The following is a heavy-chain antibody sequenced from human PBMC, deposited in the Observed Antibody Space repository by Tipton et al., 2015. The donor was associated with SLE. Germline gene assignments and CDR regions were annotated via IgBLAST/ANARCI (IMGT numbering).Heavy chain of an antibody. D-gene: IGHD3-16*01. CDR2: IRADGSNK. Sequence: GSLRLSCAASGFTYSGYAMHWVRQAPGKGLEWVAFIRADGSNKDYADSVKGRFTISRDHSKNTLYLQMNRLRVEDTAVYYCAGGTGAYFDHWGQGTLVTVSS. CDR3: AGGTGAYFDH. V-gene: IGHV3-30*02. CDR1: GFTYSGYA. J-gene: IGHJ4*02.